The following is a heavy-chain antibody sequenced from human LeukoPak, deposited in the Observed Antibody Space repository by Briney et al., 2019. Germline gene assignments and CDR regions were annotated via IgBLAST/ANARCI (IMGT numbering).Heavy chain of an antibody. V-gene: IGHV3-23*01. CDR3: AKTNGYYDY. CDR1: GFNISNNG. CDR2: ISGGGDTT. Sequence: AYLRLSSAASGFNISNNGKSWDRQSPGRGMEWVSGISGGGDTTYYAESVKGRFTISRDNSKNTLFLQMNSLTAEDTAVYYCAKTNGYYDYWGQGTLVAVSS. D-gene: IGHD3-22*01. J-gene: IGHJ4*02.